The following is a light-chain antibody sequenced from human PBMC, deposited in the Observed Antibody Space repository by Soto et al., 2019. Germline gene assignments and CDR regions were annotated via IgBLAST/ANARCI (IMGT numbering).Light chain of an antibody. CDR1: QTITRNY. Sequence: EIVLTQSPGTLSFSPGERATLSCRASQTITRNYIAWYQQKSGQVPRLLLYGASTRAAGIPDGFSGSGSGTDFTLTISRLEPEDFAVYYCQQYGTSPRTFGQGTKVDIK. V-gene: IGKV3-20*01. CDR2: GAS. CDR3: QQYGTSPRT. J-gene: IGKJ1*01.